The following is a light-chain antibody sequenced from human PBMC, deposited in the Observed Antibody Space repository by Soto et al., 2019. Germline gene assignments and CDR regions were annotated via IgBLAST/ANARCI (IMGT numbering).Light chain of an antibody. CDR1: QSVSSS. CDR2: GAS. CDR3: QQYNNWPPLT. V-gene: IGKV3-15*01. Sequence: EIVMTQSPATLSLSPGERATLSCRASQSVSSSLAWYQQKPGQAPRLLIYGASTRATDIPARFTGSGSGTEFTLTISSLQSEDFAVYYCQQYNNWPPLTFDGGTKVEIK. J-gene: IGKJ4*01.